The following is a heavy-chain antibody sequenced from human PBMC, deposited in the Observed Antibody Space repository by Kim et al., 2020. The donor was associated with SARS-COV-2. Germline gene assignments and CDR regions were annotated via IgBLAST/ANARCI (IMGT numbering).Heavy chain of an antibody. CDR1: GYTFTSYD. CDR3: ARAPEIYSSSWYFERSYYYGMDV. V-gene: IGHV1-8*01. CDR2: MNPNSGNT. J-gene: IGHJ6*02. Sequence: ASVKVSCKASGYTFTSYDINWVRQATGQGLEWMGWMNPNSGNTGYAQKFQGRVTMTRNTSISTAYMELSSLRSEDTAVYYCARAPEIYSSSWYFERSYYYGMDVWGQGTTVTVSS. D-gene: IGHD6-13*01.